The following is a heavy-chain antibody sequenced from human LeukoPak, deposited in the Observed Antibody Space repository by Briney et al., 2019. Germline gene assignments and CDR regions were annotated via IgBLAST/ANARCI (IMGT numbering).Heavy chain of an antibody. V-gene: IGHV5-51*01. CDR3: ARRDYFDHAFDI. CDR1: GSRFTSYW. Sequence: GAPLHISCQGSGSRFTSYWIGWVRQIPGQGLAWMGIISPGDSDTTYRPSFQGQVTISADKSISTAYLQWSSLKASDTAMYYGARRDYFDHAFDIWGQGTMVTVS. D-gene: IGHD3-22*01. CDR2: ISPGDSDT. J-gene: IGHJ3*02.